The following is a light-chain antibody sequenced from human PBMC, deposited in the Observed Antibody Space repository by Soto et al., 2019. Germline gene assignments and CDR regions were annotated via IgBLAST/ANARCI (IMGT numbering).Light chain of an antibody. CDR3: QQYNNWPRT. V-gene: IGKV3-15*01. J-gene: IGKJ1*01. CDR1: QSISND. CDR2: DVS. Sequence: EIVMTQSPATLSVSPGERATLSCRASQSISNDLAWYQQKPGQAPRLFMYDVSTRATGFPARFSGSGSGTEFTLTISSLQSEDFAVYYCQQYNNWPRTFGQGTKVEIK.